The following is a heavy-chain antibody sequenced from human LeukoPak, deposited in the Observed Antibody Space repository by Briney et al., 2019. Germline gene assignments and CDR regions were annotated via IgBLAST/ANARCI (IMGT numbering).Heavy chain of an antibody. CDR1: GYSLINHW. CDR3: ARQGSYDNSGYSFDY. J-gene: IGHJ4*02. Sequence: GESLKISCKASGYSLINHWIGWVRQMPGKGLDWMGIIYPGNADATYSPSFQGQVTVSADKSTTTVYLQWSSLKASDTAMYYCARQGSYDNSGYSFDYWGQGTLVTVSS. CDR2: IYPGNADA. V-gene: IGHV5-51*01. D-gene: IGHD3-22*01.